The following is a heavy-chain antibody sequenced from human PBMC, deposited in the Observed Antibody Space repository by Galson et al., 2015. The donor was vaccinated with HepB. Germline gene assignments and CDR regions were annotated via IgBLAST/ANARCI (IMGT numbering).Heavy chain of an antibody. V-gene: IGHV3-48*01. CDR2: ITSISTTI. CDR3: ARGHTAIDY. D-gene: IGHD2-21*02. J-gene: IGHJ4*02. CDR1: GFTFSSFT. Sequence: SLRLSCAASGFTFSSFTMSWVRQAPGKGLEGVSYITSISTTIYYADSAKGRFTISRDNAKNSLYLQMNSLRAEDTAVYYCARGHTAIDYWGQGALVTVSS.